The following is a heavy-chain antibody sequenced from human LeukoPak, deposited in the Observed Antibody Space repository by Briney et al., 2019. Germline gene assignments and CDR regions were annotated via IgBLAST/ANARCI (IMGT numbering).Heavy chain of an antibody. V-gene: IGHV1-24*01. CDR3: ARDAEIVVVPAAAYAFDI. D-gene: IGHD2-2*01. CDR1: GYTLTELS. CDR2: FDPEDGET. J-gene: IGHJ3*02. Sequence: GASVKVSCKVSGYTLTELSMHWVRQAPGKGLEWMGGFDPEDGETIYAQKFQGRVTMTRDTSISTAYMELSRLRSDDTAVYYCARDAEIVVVPAAAYAFDIWGQGTMVTVSS.